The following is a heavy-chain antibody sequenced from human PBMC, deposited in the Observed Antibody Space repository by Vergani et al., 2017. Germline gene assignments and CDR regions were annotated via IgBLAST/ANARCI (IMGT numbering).Heavy chain of an antibody. V-gene: IGHV3-9*01. CDR1: GFTFDDYA. CDR3: ATPSGSYPLRYAFDI. Sequence: EVQLVESGGGLVQPGRSLRLSCAASGFTFDDYAMHWVRQAPGKGLEWVSGISWNSGSIGYADSVKGRFTISRDNAKNSLYLQMNSLRAEDTALYYCATPSGSYPLRYAFDIWGQGTMVTVSS. CDR2: ISWNSGSI. D-gene: IGHD1-26*01. J-gene: IGHJ3*02.